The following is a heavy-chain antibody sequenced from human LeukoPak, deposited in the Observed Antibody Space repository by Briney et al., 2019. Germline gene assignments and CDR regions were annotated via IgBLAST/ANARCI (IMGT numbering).Heavy chain of an antibody. J-gene: IGHJ4*02. CDR1: GGSFSTYY. CDR2: FYYSGST. CDR3: ARGQGGNYYLNYFDY. D-gene: IGHD1-26*01. Sequence: PSETLSLTCTVTGGSFSTYYWSWIRQTPGKGLEWIGHFYYSGSTTYNPPLKSRVTISVDTSRDQFSLKLTSVSAADTAVYYRARGQGGNYYLNYFDYWGQGALVTVSS. V-gene: IGHV4-59*01.